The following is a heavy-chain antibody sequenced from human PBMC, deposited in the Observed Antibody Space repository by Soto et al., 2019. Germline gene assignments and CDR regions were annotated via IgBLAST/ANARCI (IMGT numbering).Heavy chain of an antibody. CDR1: GFTFSNYN. CDR2: ISSSGSTA. Sequence: GGSLRLSCVASGFTFSNYNMNWVRQAPGKGLEWISYISSSGSTAYYASSVEGRFTISRDNANNSVYLQMDSLRAEDTALYYCTRAAWFPYLSFYWGQGALVTVSS. V-gene: IGHV3-48*03. J-gene: IGHJ4*02. CDR3: TRAAWFPYLSFY. D-gene: IGHD3-10*01.